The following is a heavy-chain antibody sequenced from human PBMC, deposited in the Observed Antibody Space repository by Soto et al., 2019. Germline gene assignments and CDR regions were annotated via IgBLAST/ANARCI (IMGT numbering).Heavy chain of an antibody. J-gene: IGHJ6*02. CDR2: TYYRSKWYN. V-gene: IGHV6-1*01. D-gene: IGHD2-2*03. Sequence: PSQTLSLTCAISGDSVSSNSAAWNWIRQSPSRGLEWLGRTYYRSKWYNDYAVSVKSRITINPDTSKNQFSLQLNSVTPEDTAVYYCARGGYCSSTSCYFSYYYYGMDVWGQGTTVTVSS. CDR1: GDSVSSNSAA. CDR3: ARGGYCSSTSCYFSYYYYGMDV.